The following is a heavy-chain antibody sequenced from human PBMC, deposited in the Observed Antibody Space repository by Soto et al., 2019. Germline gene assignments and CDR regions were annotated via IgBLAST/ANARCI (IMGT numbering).Heavy chain of an antibody. CDR2: ISGSGGSA. CDR1: GFTFWHYA. V-gene: IGHV3-23*01. Sequence: TGGVLRLSCAAPGFTFWHYALNWVRQAPGKGLEGVSVISGSGGSAYYADSVQGRFTISRDNSKNTLYLQMNSLRAEDTAIYYCVREGSGWYSRGSFDFWGRGTMVTVSS. D-gene: IGHD6-19*01. CDR3: VREGSGWYSRGSFDF. J-gene: IGHJ3*01.